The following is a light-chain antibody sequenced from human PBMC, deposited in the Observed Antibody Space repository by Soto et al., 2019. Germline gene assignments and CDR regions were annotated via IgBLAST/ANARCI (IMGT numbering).Light chain of an antibody. Sequence: EIVMTQSAATLSVSPGERATLSCRASQSISTELAWYQQKPGQPPRLLIYSASTRATGVPARFTGSGSGSEFTLTISGLQSGDFAVYYCQQGHNWPLTFGQGTRLEI. J-gene: IGKJ2*01. CDR1: QSISTE. V-gene: IGKV3-15*01. CDR3: QQGHNWPLT. CDR2: SAS.